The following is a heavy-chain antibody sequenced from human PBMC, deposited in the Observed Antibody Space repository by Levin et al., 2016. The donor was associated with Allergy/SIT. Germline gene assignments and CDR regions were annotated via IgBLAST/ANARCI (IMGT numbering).Heavy chain of an antibody. V-gene: IGHV3-21*01. CDR2: ISSSSSYI. J-gene: IGHJ4*02. CDR3: ARDQGSSGELDY. CDR1: GFTFSSYS. Sequence: GGSLRLSCAASGFTFSSYSMNWVRQAPGKGLEWVSSISSSSSYIYYADSVKGRFTISRDNAKNSLYLQMNSLRAEDTAVYYCARDQGSSGELDYWGQGTLVTVSS. D-gene: IGHD6-19*01.